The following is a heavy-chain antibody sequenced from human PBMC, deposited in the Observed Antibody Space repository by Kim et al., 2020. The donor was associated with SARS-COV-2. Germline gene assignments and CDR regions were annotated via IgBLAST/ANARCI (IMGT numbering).Heavy chain of an antibody. V-gene: IGHV3-49*04. J-gene: IGHJ4*02. D-gene: IGHD3-3*01. CDR1: GFTFGDYA. CDR2: IRSKAYGGTT. Sequence: GGSLRLSCTASGFTFGDYAMSWVRQAPGKGLEWVGFIRSKAYGGTTEYAASVKGRFTISRDDSKSIAYLQMNSLKTQDTAVYYCTRDIGGRGNFWSGYYGSFPNYFDYCGQGTLVTVSS. CDR3: TRDIGGRGNFWSGYYGSFPNYFDY.